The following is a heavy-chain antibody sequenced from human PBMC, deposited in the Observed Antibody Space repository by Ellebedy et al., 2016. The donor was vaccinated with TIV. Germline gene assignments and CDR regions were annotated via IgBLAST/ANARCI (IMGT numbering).Heavy chain of an antibody. J-gene: IGHJ5*02. CDR1: GGFITSSDSY. Sequence: MPSETLSLTCTVSGGFITSSDSYWGWIRQPPGKGLEWIATIEYSGNIYYNASLKSRVIISADISKNQFSLQVSSLTAADTAAYYCARVKATGDQARGLIDAWGQGTLVTVSS. V-gene: IGHV4-39*01. CDR2: IEYSGNI. D-gene: IGHD1-26*01. CDR3: ARVKATGDQARGLIDA.